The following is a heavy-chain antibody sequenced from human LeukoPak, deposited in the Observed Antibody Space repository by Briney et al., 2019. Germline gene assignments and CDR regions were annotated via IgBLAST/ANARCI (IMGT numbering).Heavy chain of an antibody. Sequence: PSETLSLTCAVYGGSFSGYYWSWIRQPPGKGLEWIGEINHSGSTNYNPSLKSRVTISVDTSKTQFSLRLSSVTAADTAVYYCARDSLSSSDIWGQGTMVTVSS. V-gene: IGHV4-34*01. D-gene: IGHD6-6*01. CDR2: INHSGST. CDR1: GGSFSGYY. CDR3: ARDSLSSSDI. J-gene: IGHJ3*02.